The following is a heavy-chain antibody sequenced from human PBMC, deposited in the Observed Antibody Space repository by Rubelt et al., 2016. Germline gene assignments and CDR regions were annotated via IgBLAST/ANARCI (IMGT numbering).Heavy chain of an antibody. CDR3: ARGRDSGWLTPPGFSFDY. CDR2: ISAYHGNT. D-gene: IGHD6-19*01. V-gene: IGHV1-18*01. Sequence: QVKLVQSGAGGKKAGASVKVSCKASGYTFTSYGISWVRKAPGQGLEWMGGISAYHGNTNYAQGLQGRATRTTATSTGTASWELRSLGSDDTAGYYFARGRDSGWLTPPGFSFDYWCQGTLLTVSS. J-gene: IGHJ4*02. CDR1: GYTFTSYG.